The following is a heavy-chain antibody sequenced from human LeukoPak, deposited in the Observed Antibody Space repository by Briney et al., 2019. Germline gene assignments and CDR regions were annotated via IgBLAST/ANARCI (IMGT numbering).Heavy chain of an antibody. CDR3: AREGTFGYHYFDY. J-gene: IGHJ4*02. D-gene: IGHD3-3*01. Sequence: GRSLRLSCAASGFTFSSYGMHWVRQAPGKGLEWVANIYQGGSETHYVDSVKGRFTISRDNAKNSLYLHLSSLRAEDTAVYYCAREGTFGYHYFDYWGQGALVTVSS. V-gene: IGHV3-7*01. CDR1: GFTFSSYG. CDR2: IYQGGSET.